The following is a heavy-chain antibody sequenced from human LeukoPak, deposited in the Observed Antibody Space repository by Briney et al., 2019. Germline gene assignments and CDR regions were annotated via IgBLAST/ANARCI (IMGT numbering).Heavy chain of an antibody. CDR3: ARDQGQQLVLGY. V-gene: IGHV3-21*01. J-gene: IGHJ4*02. CDR2: ISSSSSYI. D-gene: IGHD6-13*01. Sequence: GGSLRLSCAASGFTFSSYSMNWVRQAPGKGLEWVSSISSSSSYIYYADSVKGRFTISRDNAKNSLYLQMNSLRAEDTAVYYCARDQGQQLVLGYWGQGTLVTVSS. CDR1: GFTFSSYS.